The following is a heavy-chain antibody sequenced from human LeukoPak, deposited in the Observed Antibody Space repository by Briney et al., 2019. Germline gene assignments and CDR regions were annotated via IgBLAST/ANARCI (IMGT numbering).Heavy chain of an antibody. CDR3: VREMLVIPAAVDY. D-gene: IGHD2-2*01. CDR1: GFTVSGNY. V-gene: IGHV3-66*01. Sequence: GGSLRLSCAASGFTVSGNYMSWVRQAPGKGLEWVSIIFSPGSTYYADSVKGRFTSCRDNSKNTMYLQMNSLRVEDTAVYYCVREMLVIPAAVDYWGQGTLVTVSS. CDR2: IFSPGST. J-gene: IGHJ4*02.